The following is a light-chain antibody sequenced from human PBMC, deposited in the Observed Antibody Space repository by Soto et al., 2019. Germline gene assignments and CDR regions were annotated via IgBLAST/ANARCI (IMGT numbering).Light chain of an antibody. V-gene: IGKV1-39*01. J-gene: IGKJ4*01. CDR2: GAS. CDR3: QQYNSWPLT. CDR1: RTINTY. Sequence: DVRMTQSPSSLSASVGDTITITCRASRTINTYLNWFQQKPGEPPRLLIYGASTLHDGVPSRFSGSGSGADFTLTISGLQPEDFAVYYCQQYNSWPLTFGGGTKVEIK.